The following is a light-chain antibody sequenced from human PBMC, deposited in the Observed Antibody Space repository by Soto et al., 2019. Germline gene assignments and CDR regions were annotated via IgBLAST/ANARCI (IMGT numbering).Light chain of an antibody. CDR2: DAS. V-gene: IGKV3-11*01. J-gene: IGKJ5*01. Sequence: EIVLTQSPATLSLSPGERATLSCRASQSISSYLAWYQQKPGQAPRLLIYDASNRATGIPARFSGSGSGTGFTLTISSLEPEDFAVYYCQQRSNFGQGTRLEIK. CDR3: QQRSN. CDR1: QSISSY.